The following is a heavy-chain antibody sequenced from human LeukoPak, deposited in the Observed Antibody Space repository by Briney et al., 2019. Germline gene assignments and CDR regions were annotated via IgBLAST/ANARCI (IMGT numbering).Heavy chain of an antibody. Sequence: ASVKVSCKASGYTFTSYGISWVRQAPGQGLEWMGWINTNTGNPTYAQGFTGRFVFSLDTSVSTAYLQISSLKAEDTAVYYCATPLAAAAEDYWGQGTLVTVSS. J-gene: IGHJ4*02. D-gene: IGHD6-13*01. CDR1: GYTFTSYG. CDR2: INTNTGNP. V-gene: IGHV7-4-1*02. CDR3: ATPLAAAAEDY.